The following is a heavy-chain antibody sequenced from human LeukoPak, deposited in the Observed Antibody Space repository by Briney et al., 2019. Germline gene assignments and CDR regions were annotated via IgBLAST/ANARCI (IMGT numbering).Heavy chain of an antibody. Sequence: GGSLRLSCAASGFTFSSYWMHWVRQAPGKGLVWVSRINSDGSSTSYADSVKGRFTISRDNSKNTLYLQMNSLRAEDTAVYYCARVGPAGDAFDIWGQGTMVTVSS. J-gene: IGHJ3*02. CDR3: ARVGPAGDAFDI. CDR2: INSDGSST. V-gene: IGHV3-74*01. CDR1: GFTFSSYW.